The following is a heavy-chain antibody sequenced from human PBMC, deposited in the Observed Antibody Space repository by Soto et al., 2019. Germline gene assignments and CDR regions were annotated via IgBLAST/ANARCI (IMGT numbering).Heavy chain of an antibody. Sequence: SGPTLVNPTQTLTLTCTFSGFSLSTSGVGVGWIRQPPGKALEWLALIYWDDDKRYSPSLKSRLTITKDTSKNQVVLTMTNMDPVDTATYYCAQRKYGSGSYISYYFDYWGQGTLVTVSS. J-gene: IGHJ4*02. CDR2: IYWDDDK. CDR3: AQRKYGSGSYISYYFDY. V-gene: IGHV2-5*02. D-gene: IGHD3-10*01. CDR1: GFSLSTSGVG.